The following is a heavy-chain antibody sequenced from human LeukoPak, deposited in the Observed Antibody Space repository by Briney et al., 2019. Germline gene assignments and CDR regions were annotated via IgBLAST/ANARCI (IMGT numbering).Heavy chain of an antibody. V-gene: IGHV4-4*07. D-gene: IGHD3-10*01. Sequence: PSETLSLTCTVSGGSISSDYWNWIRQPVGKGLEWIGRISLGGRTNYNPSLKSRVTVSLDKSKNQFSLKVTSVTAADTAVYYCARLNGSGSYAYFDYWGQGSLVIVSS. CDR2: ISLGGRT. CDR3: ARLNGSGSYAYFDY. J-gene: IGHJ4*02. CDR1: GGSISSDY.